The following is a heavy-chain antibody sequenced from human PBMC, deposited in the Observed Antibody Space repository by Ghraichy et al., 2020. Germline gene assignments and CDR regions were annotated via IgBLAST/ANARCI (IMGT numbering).Heavy chain of an antibody. J-gene: IGHJ6*02. CDR2: VSYDGSNQ. CDR1: GFTFSGHG. D-gene: IGHD3-10*01. V-gene: IGHV3-33*05. Sequence: GESLNISCAASGFTFSGHGMHWVRQAPGKGLEWVAVVSYDGSNQYYSDSVKGRFTISRDNSKSTLSLQMNSLRAEDTAVYYCARYTGSGTQGGLDVWGQGTTVTVSS. CDR3: ARYTGSGTQGGLDV.